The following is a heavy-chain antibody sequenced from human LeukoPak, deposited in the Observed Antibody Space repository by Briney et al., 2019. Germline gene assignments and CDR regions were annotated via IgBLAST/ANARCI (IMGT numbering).Heavy chain of an antibody. J-gene: IGHJ4*02. Sequence: GGSLRLSCAASGFTFSSYAMHWVRQAPGKGLEWVAVISYDGSNKYYADSVKGRFTISRDNSKNTLYLQMNSLRAEDTAVYYCARDRGTVPTFFDYWGQGTLVTVSS. D-gene: IGHD3-10*01. CDR3: ARDRGTVPTFFDY. V-gene: IGHV3-30-3*01. CDR1: GFTFSSYA. CDR2: ISYDGSNK.